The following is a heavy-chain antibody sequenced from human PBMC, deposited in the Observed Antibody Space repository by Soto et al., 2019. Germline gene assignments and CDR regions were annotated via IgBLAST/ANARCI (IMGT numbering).Heavy chain of an antibody. J-gene: IGHJ6*02. CDR1: GYTFTGYY. V-gene: IGHV1-2*04. CDR3: AREALQRDTAMDYYYYGMDV. CDR2: TNPNSGGT. Sequence: ASVKVSCKASGYTFTGYYMHWVRQAPGQGLEWMGWTNPNSGGTNYAQKFQGWVTMTRDTSISTAYMELSRLRSDDTAVYYCAREALQRDTAMDYYYYGMDVWGQGTTVTVSS. D-gene: IGHD5-18*01.